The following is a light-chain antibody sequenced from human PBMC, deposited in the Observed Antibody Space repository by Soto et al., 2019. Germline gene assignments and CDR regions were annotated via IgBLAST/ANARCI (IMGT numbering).Light chain of an antibody. CDR3: QQRSDWPPT. Sequence: EIVLTQSPAILSLSPGERATLSCRASQSVGSYLAWFQQTPGQAPRLLIYDTSNRATGIPARFSGSGSGTDFTLTISSLETEDFAVYYCQQRSDWPPTFGQGTKVEIK. CDR2: DTS. CDR1: QSVGSY. V-gene: IGKV3-11*01. J-gene: IGKJ1*01.